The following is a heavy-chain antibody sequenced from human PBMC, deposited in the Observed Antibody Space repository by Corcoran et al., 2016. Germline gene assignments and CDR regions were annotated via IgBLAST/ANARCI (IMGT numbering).Heavy chain of an antibody. J-gene: IGHJ4*02. CDR3: AKDLAIAAAPDGGGY. CDR2: IYYSGST. D-gene: IGHD6-13*01. V-gene: IGHV4-39*07. Sequence: QLQLQESGPGLVKPSETLSLTCTVSGGSISSSSYYWGWIRQPPGKGLEWIGSIYYSGSTYYNPSLKSRVTISVDTSKNQFSLKLSSVTAADTAVYYCAKDLAIAAAPDGGGYWGQGTLVTVSS. CDR1: GGSISSSSYY.